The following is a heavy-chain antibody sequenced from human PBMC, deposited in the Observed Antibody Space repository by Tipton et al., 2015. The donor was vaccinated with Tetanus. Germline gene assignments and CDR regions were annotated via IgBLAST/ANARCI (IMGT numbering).Heavy chain of an antibody. CDR1: GYTFNRYG. Sequence: QAQLVQSGAEMKKPGASVRVSCKASGYTFNRYGITWVRQAPGQGLKWMGWISPLSGHTNYANEVQDRVTMTTDTSTSTAYMELRSLRSDDTAVYYCARDYFGSGSNYYFDYWGQGSLVTVSS. V-gene: IGHV1-18*01. D-gene: IGHD3-10*01. J-gene: IGHJ4*02. CDR3: ARDYFGSGSNYYFDY. CDR2: ISPLSGHT.